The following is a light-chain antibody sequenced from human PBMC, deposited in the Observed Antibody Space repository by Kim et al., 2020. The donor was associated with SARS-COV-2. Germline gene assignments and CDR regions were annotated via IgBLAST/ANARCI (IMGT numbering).Light chain of an antibody. Sequence: NIACTASDSKSGEGCDVQWYQQLPGTTPKSLISGSRDRTSGVPDRFSGSKSGTSASLAITGHQAEDEADYYCQSYDSSLSGTYVFGTGTKVTVL. CDR3: QSYDSSLSGTYV. CDR1: DSKSGEGCD. J-gene: IGLJ1*01. V-gene: IGLV1-40*01. CDR2: GSR.